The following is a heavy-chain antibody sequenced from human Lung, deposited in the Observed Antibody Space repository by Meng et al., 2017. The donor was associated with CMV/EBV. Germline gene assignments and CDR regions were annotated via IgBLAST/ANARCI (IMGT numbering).Heavy chain of an antibody. D-gene: IGHD2/OR15-2a*01. CDR3: ARSILSKRFDAFDI. V-gene: IGHV3-53*01. CDR2: IYRGGTT. Sequence: SCEASGFIVSSTYMSWVRQAPGKGLEWVSVIYRGGTTFKANSVKGRFTISRDNSKNTLFLQMNRLRAEYTAVNYCARSILSKRFDAFDIWRQGPMVTVSS. J-gene: IGHJ3*02. CDR1: GFIVSSTY.